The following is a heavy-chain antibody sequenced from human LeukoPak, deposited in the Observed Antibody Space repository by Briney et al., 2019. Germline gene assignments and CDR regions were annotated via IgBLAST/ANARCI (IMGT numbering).Heavy chain of an antibody. CDR1: GGSINSPY. Sequence: SETLSLTCTVSGGSINSPYWTWIRQPPGKGLEWIGYIYYGGSTDYSPSLKSRATISVDTSKNQFSLKLSSVTAADTAVYYCARDNLGIAAAGPTNYYYGMDVWGQGTTVTVSS. V-gene: IGHV4-59*11. CDR3: ARDNLGIAAAGPTNYYYGMDV. J-gene: IGHJ6*02. D-gene: IGHD6-13*01. CDR2: IYYGGST.